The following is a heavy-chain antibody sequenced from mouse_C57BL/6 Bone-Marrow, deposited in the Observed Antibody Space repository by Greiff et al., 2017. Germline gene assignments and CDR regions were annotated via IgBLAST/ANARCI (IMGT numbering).Heavy chain of an antibody. CDR3: TTITTVVAPFDY. CDR1: GFNIKDDY. D-gene: IGHD1-1*01. V-gene: IGHV14-4*01. J-gene: IGHJ2*01. CDR2: IDPENGDT. Sequence: EVQLQQSGAELVRPGASVKLSCTASGFNIKDDYMHWVKQGPEQGLEWIGWIDPENGDTEYASKFQGKATITADTSSNTAYLQLSSLTSEDTAVYYCTTITTVVAPFDYWGQGTTLTASS.